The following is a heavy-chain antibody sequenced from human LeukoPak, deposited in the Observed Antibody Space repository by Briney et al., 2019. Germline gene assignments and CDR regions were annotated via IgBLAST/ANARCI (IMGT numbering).Heavy chain of an antibody. D-gene: IGHD4-23*01. CDR3: ARDNYGGNSVMFD. V-gene: IGHV3-33*08. CDR2: IWYDGSNK. CDR1: GFTVSSNH. Sequence: GGSLRLSCAASGFTVSSNHMSWVRQAPGKGLEWVAVIWYDGSNKYYADSVKGRFTISRDNSKNTLYLQMNSLRAEDTAVYYCARDNYGGNSVMFDWGQGTLVTVSS. J-gene: IGHJ4*02.